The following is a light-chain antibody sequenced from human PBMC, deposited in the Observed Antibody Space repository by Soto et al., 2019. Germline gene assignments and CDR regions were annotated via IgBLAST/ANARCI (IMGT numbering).Light chain of an antibody. J-gene: IGLJ1*01. CDR3: SSYTTSGSYV. CDR2: DVS. Sequence: QSALTQPASVSGSPGLSIAISCTGTSRDVGGYNSVSWYQQQPGKVPKLIIYDVSSRPSGVSNRFSDSKSGNTASLTISGLQAEDEGDYYCSSYTTSGSYVFGTGTKLTVL. CDR1: SRDVGGYNS. V-gene: IGLV2-14*01.